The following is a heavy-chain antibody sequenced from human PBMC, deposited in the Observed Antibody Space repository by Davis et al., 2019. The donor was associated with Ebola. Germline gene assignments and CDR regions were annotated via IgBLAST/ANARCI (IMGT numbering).Heavy chain of an antibody. D-gene: IGHD1-1*01. CDR1: GYTFTGYY. CDR2: INPNSGGT. V-gene: IGHV1-2*06. CDR3: ARAQFPTTSDH. Sequence: VKVSCKASGYTFTGYYMHWVRQAPGQGLEWMGRINPNSGGTNYAQKFQGRVTMTTDTSTSTAYMEVGILRSDDTAVYYCARAQFPTTSDHWGQGTLVTVSS. J-gene: IGHJ4*02.